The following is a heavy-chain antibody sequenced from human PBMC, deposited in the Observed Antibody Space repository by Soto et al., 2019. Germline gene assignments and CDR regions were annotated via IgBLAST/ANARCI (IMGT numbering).Heavy chain of an antibody. CDR2: ISSSSSYI. CDR3: ARGPFAKLYYYYGMDV. D-gene: IGHD3-3*01. V-gene: IGHV3-21*01. Sequence: PGGSLRLSCAASGFTFSSYSMNWVRQAPGKGLEWVSSISSSSSYIYYADSVKGRFTISRDNAKNSLYLQMNSLRAEDTAVYYRARGPFAKLYYYYGMDVWGQGTTVTVSS. CDR1: GFTFSSYS. J-gene: IGHJ6*02.